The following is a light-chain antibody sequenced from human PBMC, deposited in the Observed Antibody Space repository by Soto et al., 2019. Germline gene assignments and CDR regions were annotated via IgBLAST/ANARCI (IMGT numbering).Light chain of an antibody. CDR2: ELS. V-gene: IGLV2-14*01. CDR1: SSDVGGYNH. J-gene: IGLJ1*01. Sequence: QSALTQPASVSGSPGQSITISCTGTSSDVGGYNHVSWYQQYPGKAPKVIIYELSNRPSGIYNRFSGSKSGNTASLTISGLQAEDEADYYCSSYTSSSTLLYVFGTGTKLTVL. CDR3: SSYTSSSTLLYV.